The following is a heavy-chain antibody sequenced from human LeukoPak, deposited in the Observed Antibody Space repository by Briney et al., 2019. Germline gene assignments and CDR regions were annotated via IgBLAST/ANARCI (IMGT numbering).Heavy chain of an antibody. J-gene: IGHJ5*02. CDR1: GYTFTSYY. CDR3: ARDPLYYYDSSSSGHVPQPNWLDP. D-gene: IGHD3-22*01. V-gene: IGHV1-46*01. CDR2: INPSGGSA. Sequence: ASVKVSCKASGYTFTSYYIHWVRQPPGQGLEWMGIINPSGGSASYAQQFQGRVTMTRDTSTSTVYMELSSLRSEDTAVYYCARDPLYYYDSSSSGHVPQPNWLDPWGQGTLVSVSS.